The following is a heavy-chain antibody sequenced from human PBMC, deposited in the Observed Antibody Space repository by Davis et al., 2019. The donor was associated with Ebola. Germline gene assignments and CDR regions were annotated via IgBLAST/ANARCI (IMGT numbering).Heavy chain of an antibody. V-gene: IGHV3-23*01. J-gene: IGHJ4*02. CDR2: VNSAGTYS. CDR1: GFTFSSYA. CDR3: ARIEAYGAGNYFHY. D-gene: IGHD3-10*01. Sequence: GESLKISCAASGFTFSSYAMSWVRQAPGKGLEWVSAVNSAGTYSYYADSVKGRFTISRDTSTVYLQMNYLRVEDTAVYYCARIEAYGAGNYFHYWGQGTLVTISS.